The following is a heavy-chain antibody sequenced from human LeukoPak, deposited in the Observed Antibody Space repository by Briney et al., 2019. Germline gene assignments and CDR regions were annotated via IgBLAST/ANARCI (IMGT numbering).Heavy chain of an antibody. CDR1: GGSISSGDYY. CDR3: ARAGLDWVVYGDYSYYFDY. CDR2: IYYSGST. Sequence: SQTLSLTRTVSGGSISSGDYYWSWIRQPPGKGLEWIGYIYYSGSTNYNPSLKSRVTMSVDTSKNQFSLKLSSVTAADTAVYYCARAGLDWVVYGDYSYYFDYWGQGTLVTVSS. J-gene: IGHJ4*02. V-gene: IGHV4-30-4*08. D-gene: IGHD4-17*01.